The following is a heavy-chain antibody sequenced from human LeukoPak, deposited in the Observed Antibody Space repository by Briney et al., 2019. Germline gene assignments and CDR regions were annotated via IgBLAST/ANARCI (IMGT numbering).Heavy chain of an antibody. D-gene: IGHD6-13*01. V-gene: IGHV4-34*01. CDR1: GGSFSGYY. CDR2: INHSGST. J-gene: IGHJ5*02. Sequence: PSETLSLTCAVYGGSFSGYYWSWIRQPPGKGLEWIGEINHSGSTNYNPSLKSRVTISVDTSKNQFSLKLSSVTAADTAVYYCASSPAAGTSGDSWVSWFDPWGQGTLVTVSS. CDR3: ASSPAAGTSGDSWVSWFDP.